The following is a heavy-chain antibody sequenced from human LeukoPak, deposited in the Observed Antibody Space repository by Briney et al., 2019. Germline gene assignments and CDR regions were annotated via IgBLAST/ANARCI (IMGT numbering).Heavy chain of an antibody. CDR2: IYSSGST. J-gene: IGHJ5*02. CDR3: ARGLVGTTEEQNWFDP. V-gene: IGHV4-4*07. CDR1: AGSISTYY. D-gene: IGHD1-26*01. Sequence: SETLSLTCTVSAGSISTYYWSWIRQPAGKGLEWIGRIYSSGSTNCNPSLKSRVTISVDKSNNQFSLKLSSVTAADTAMYYCARGLVGTTEEQNWFDPWGQGTLVTVSS.